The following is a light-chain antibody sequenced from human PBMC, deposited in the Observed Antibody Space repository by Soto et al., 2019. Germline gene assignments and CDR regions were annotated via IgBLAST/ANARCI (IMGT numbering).Light chain of an antibody. CDR1: SSDIGAYNY. CDR3: SSYTTINTVVV. CDR2: DVT. V-gene: IGLV2-14*03. Sequence: QSALTQPASVSGSPGQSITFSCTGNSSDIGAYNYVSWYQHHPGKAPKLLIYDVTDRPSGVSDRFSGSKSGTTASLTISGLQAEDEADYFCSSYTTINTVVVFGGGTKLTVL. J-gene: IGLJ3*02.